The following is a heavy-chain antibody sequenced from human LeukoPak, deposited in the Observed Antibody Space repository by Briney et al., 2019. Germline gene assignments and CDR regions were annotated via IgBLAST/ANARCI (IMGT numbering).Heavy chain of an antibody. J-gene: IGHJ4*02. CDR1: GFTFSSTG. D-gene: IGHD3-10*01. Sequence: GRSLRLSYAASGFTFSSTGMSWVRGAPGKGLEGVSGISVLGTGTYYADSVKGRFTISRDNSKNSMYLDMNRLKVEDTAVYYCARGPTAGGSGSAPRDYWGQGTLVIVSS. CDR2: ISVLGTGT. CDR3: ARGPTAGGSGSAPRDY. V-gene: IGHV3-23*01.